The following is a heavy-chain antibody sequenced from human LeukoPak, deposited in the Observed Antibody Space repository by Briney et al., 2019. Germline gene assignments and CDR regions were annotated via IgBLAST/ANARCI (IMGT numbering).Heavy chain of an antibody. CDR2: ISYSGST. CDR3: SRESGPFSPFGF. Sequence: SETLSLTCTVSGGSISSYYWSWIRQPPGKGLEWIGYISYSGSTNYNPSLKSRVTISVETSKNQFSLKLSSVTAADTAVYYCSRESGPFSPFGFWGQGTLVSVHS. CDR1: GGSISSYY. J-gene: IGHJ4*02. D-gene: IGHD1-26*01. V-gene: IGHV4-59*01.